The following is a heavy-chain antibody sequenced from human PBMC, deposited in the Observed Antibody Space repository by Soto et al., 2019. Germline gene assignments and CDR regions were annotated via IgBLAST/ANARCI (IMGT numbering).Heavy chain of an antibody. CDR3: ARGSSFQSRCVAF. V-gene: IGHV3-74*01. J-gene: IGHJ4*02. Sequence: GGSLRLSCAASGFTFSSYWMHWVRQAPGKGPVWVSRISSDGSSTTYADSVKGRFTISRDNAKNTLYLQMNSLRAEDTAVYYCARGSSFQSRCVAFWGQGTLVTVSS. D-gene: IGHD6-6*01. CDR1: GFTFSSYW. CDR2: ISSDGSST.